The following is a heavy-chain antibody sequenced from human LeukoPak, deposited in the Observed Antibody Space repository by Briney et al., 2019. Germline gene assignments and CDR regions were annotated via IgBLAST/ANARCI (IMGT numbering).Heavy chain of an antibody. CDR1: GGSFSGYY. CDR3: ARRVSSIPAYFLDF. Sequence: PSETLSLTCAVYGGSFSGYYWSWIRQPPGKGLEWIGEINHSGSTNYNPSLKSRVTISVDTSKNQFSLKLSSVTAADTAVYYCARRVSSIPAYFLDFWGQGAQVTVSS. J-gene: IGHJ4*02. CDR2: INHSGST. D-gene: IGHD2-2*02. V-gene: IGHV4-34*01.